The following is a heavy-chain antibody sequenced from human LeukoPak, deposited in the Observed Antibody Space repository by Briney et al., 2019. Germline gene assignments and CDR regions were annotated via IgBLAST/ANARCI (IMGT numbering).Heavy chain of an antibody. D-gene: IGHD2-21*02. Sequence: SETLSLTCTVSGGSISSYYWSWIRQPPGKGLEWIGYIYYSGSTNYNPSLKSRVTISVDTSKNQFSLKLSSVTAADTAVYYCARVARHLCGGDCHDYWGQGTLVTVSS. J-gene: IGHJ4*02. CDR1: GGSISSYY. CDR2: IYYSGST. V-gene: IGHV4-59*01. CDR3: ARVARHLCGGDCHDY.